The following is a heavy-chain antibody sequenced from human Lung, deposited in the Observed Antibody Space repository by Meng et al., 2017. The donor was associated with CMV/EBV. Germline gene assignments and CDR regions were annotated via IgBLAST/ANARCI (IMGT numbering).Heavy chain of an antibody. J-gene: IGHJ4*02. CDR3: AGDRYGVNSGIDY. D-gene: IGHD4-23*01. Sequence: SGGTFRSYGSGWVGQAPGQGLEWMGQVIFMVGRANYAQKCRGRVTITADRSTSTAYMELSSLTSEDTAVYFCAGDRYGVNSGIDYWGQGTLVTVSS. CDR1: GGTFRSYG. CDR2: VIFMVGRA. V-gene: IGHV1-69*01.